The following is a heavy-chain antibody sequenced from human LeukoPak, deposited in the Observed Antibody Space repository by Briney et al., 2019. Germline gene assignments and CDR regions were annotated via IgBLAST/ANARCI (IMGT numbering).Heavy chain of an antibody. J-gene: IGHJ5*02. D-gene: IGHD6-6*01. CDR1: GGSISSHY. CDR3: ARRVEYSSSLHWFDP. CDR2: IYYSGST. V-gene: IGHV4-59*11. Sequence: SETLSLTCTVSGGSISSHYWSWIRQPPGKGLEWIGYIYYSGSTNYNPSLKSRVTISVDTSKNQFSLKLSSVTAADTAVYYYARRVEYSSSLHWFDPWGQGTLVTVSS.